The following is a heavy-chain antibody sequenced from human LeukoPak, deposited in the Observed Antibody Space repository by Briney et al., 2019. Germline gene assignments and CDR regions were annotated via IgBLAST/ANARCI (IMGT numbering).Heavy chain of an antibody. D-gene: IGHD1-20*01. CDR1: GFTFSAYS. Sequence: LRLSCAASGFTFSAYSMNWVRQPPGKGLEWIGYVYYDGSTYYRPSLQSRLAISVDTSKNHFSLNLTSVTAADTAIYYCVRGLTGYSYFFDYWGQGALVTVSS. CDR2: VYYDGST. CDR3: VRGLTGYSYFFDY. J-gene: IGHJ4*02. V-gene: IGHV4-30-4*08.